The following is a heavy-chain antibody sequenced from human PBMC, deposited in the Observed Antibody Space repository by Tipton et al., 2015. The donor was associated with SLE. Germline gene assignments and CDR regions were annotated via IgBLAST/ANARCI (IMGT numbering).Heavy chain of an antibody. V-gene: IGHV3-21*01. J-gene: IGHJ3*02. D-gene: IGHD1-26*01. CDR1: GFTFSSYS. Sequence: GSLRLSCAASGFTFSSYSMNWVRQAPGKGLEWVSSISSSSSYIYYADSVKGRFTISRDNAKNSLYLQMNSLRAEDTAVYYCARDPSGDAFDIWGQGTMVTVSS. CDR3: ARDPSGDAFDI. CDR2: ISSSSSYI.